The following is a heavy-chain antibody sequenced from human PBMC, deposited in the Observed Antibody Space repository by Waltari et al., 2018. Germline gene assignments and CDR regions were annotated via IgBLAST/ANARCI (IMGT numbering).Heavy chain of an antibody. CDR1: GGSFSGYY. CDR3: ARDLAYDYVWGSYRPSLRLQH. CDR2: IKHSGGT. J-gene: IGHJ1*01. V-gene: IGHV4-34*01. D-gene: IGHD3-16*02. Sequence: QVQLQQWGAGLLKPSETLSLTCAVYGGSFSGYYWRWIRQPPGKGLGWVGEIKHSGGTNDDPALKSRVTISVDTSKNQFSLKLSSVTAADTAVYDCARDLAYDYVWGSYRPSLRLQHWGQGTLVTVSS.